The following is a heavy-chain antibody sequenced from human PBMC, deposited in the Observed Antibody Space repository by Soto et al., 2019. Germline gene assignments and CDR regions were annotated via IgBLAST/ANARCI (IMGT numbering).Heavy chain of an antibody. CDR2: INSDGSST. D-gene: IGHD3-9*01. V-gene: IGHV3-74*01. Sequence: EVQLVESGGGLVQPGGSLRLSCAASGFTFSSYWMHWVRQAPGKGLVWVSRINSDGSSTSYADSVKGRFTISRDNDKNTLYLQKNSLRAEDTAVYYCARDVAYDILEDWGQGTLVTVSS. CDR3: ARDVAYDILED. J-gene: IGHJ4*02. CDR1: GFTFSSYW.